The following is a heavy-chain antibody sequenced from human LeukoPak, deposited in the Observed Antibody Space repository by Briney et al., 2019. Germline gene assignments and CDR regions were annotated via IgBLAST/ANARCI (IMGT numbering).Heavy chain of an antibody. Sequence: RASVKVSCKASGYTFTSYAMHWVRQAPGQRLEWMGWINPNSGGTNYAQKFQGRVTMTRDTSISTVYMELSRLRSDDTAVYYCARDGGGFRYYDFWSGYHFDYWGQGTLVTVSS. CDR3: ARDGGGFRYYDFWSGYHFDY. CDR1: GYTFTSYA. CDR2: INPNSGGT. J-gene: IGHJ4*02. V-gene: IGHV1-2*02. D-gene: IGHD3-3*01.